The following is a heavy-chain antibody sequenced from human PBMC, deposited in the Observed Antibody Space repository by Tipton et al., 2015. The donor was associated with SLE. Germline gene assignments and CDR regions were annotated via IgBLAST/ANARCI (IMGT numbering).Heavy chain of an antibody. J-gene: IGHJ6*02. CDR1: GFTFSRHA. CDR2: ISASALST. V-gene: IGHV3-23*01. CDR3: AKRGETELAVSIGYCGIDV. D-gene: IGHD5-24*01. Sequence: SLRLSCAASGFTFSRHAMTWVRRAPGKGLEWVSAISASALSTYSADSVKGRFTISRDNSKNTLYLQMNSLRAEDTATYYCAKRGETELAVSIGYCGIDVWGPETTVTVSS.